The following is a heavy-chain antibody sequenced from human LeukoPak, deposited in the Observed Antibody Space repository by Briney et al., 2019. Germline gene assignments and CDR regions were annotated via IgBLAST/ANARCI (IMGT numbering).Heavy chain of an antibody. Sequence: GGSLRLSCAASGFTFSDYYMSWIRQAPGKGLEWVSYISSSGSTIYYADSVKGRFTISRDNAKNSLHLQMNSLRAEDTAVYYCARRHIVATTLDYWGQGTLVTVSS. CDR2: ISSSGSTI. V-gene: IGHV3-11*01. CDR1: GFTFSDYY. J-gene: IGHJ4*02. CDR3: ARRHIVATTLDY. D-gene: IGHD5-12*01.